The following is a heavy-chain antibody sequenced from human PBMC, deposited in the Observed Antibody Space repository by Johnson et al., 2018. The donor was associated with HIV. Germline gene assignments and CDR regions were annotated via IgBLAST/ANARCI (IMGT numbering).Heavy chain of an antibody. CDR3: AKGLRITMIVTTGAFGI. CDR2: ISWNSGSI. V-gene: IGHV3-9*01. Sequence: VQLVESGGGLVQPGRSLRLSCAASGFTFDDYAMHWVRQAPVKGLEWVSGISWNSGSIGYADSVKGRFTISRDNAKNSLYLQMNRLRAEDTALYYCAKGLRITMIVTTGAFGIWGQGTMVTVSS. D-gene: IGHD3-22*01. J-gene: IGHJ3*02. CDR1: GFTFDDYA.